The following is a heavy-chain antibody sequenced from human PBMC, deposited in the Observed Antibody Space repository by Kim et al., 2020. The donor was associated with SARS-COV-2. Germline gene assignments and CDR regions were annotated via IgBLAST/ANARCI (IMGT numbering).Heavy chain of an antibody. CDR3: VKLWVKAERFDH. V-gene: IGHV3-64D*09. D-gene: IGHD1-26*01. Sequence: YYSDSVQGRFTISRDNSKNTLDLQMSSLRSEDTAVYYCVKLWVKAERFDHWGQGTLVTVSS. J-gene: IGHJ4*02.